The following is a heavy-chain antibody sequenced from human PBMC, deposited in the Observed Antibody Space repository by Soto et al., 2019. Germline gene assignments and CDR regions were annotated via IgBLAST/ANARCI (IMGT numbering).Heavy chain of an antibody. CDR3: ARDGAWGGWNSGGDASDI. V-gene: IGHV1-46*03. Sequence: GASVKVSCKASGYTFTSYYMHWVRQAPGQGLEWMGIINPSGGSTSYAQKFQGRVTMTRDTSTSTVYMELGSLRSEDTAVYYCARDGAWGGWNSGGDASDIWGQGTMVTVSS. CDR2: INPSGGST. J-gene: IGHJ3*02. D-gene: IGHD1-7*01. CDR1: GYTFTSYY.